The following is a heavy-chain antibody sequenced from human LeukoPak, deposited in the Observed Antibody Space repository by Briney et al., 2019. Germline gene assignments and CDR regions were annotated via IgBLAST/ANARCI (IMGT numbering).Heavy chain of an antibody. V-gene: IGHV3-33*08. CDR1: GFTFSSYG. J-gene: IGHJ4*02. D-gene: IGHD5-12*01. CDR2: IWYDGSNK. CDR3: ARPVDYNAGDY. Sequence: GGSLRLSCAASGFTFSSYGMHWVRQAPGKGLEWVAVIWYDGSNKYYADSVKGRFTISRDNAKNSLYPQMNSLRAEDTAVYYCARPVDYNAGDYWGQGTLVTVSS.